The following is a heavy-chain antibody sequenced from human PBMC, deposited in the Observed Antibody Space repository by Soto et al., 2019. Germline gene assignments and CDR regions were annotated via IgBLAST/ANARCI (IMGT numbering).Heavy chain of an antibody. Sequence: SETLSLTCAVSGGSISSSNWWSWVRQPPGKGLEWIGEIYHSGSTNYNPSLKSRVTISVDKSKNQFSLKLSSVTAADTAVYYCAREGQQLSYYYGMDVWGQGTTVTVSS. CDR2: IYHSGST. CDR1: GGSISSSNW. J-gene: IGHJ6*02. D-gene: IGHD6-13*01. CDR3: AREGQQLSYYYGMDV. V-gene: IGHV4-4*02.